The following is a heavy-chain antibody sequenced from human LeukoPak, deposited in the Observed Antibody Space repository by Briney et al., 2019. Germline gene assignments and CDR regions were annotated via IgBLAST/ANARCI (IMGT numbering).Heavy chain of an antibody. CDR1: GFTFSSYA. V-gene: IGHV3-23*01. J-gene: IGHJ4*02. CDR2: ISGSGGST. D-gene: IGHD2-2*01. CDR3: AKDRRVVVPAAIWYFDY. Sequence: GGSLRLSCAASGFTFSSYAMSWVRQAPGKGLEWVLAISGSGGSTYYADSVKGRFTISRDNSKNTLYLQMNSLRAEDTAVYYCAKDRRVVVPAAIWYFDYWGQGTLVTVSS.